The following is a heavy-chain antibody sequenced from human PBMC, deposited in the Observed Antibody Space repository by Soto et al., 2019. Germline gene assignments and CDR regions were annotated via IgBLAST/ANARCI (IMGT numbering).Heavy chain of an antibody. V-gene: IGHV4-39*01. Sequence: QLQLQESGPGLVKPSETLSLTCSVSGVSISSFNFYWGWIRQPPGKGLEWLGTVDYSGSTTYNPSLESRVTIFVDRSKKQFSLSLKSVTAADTALYYCARRTPLYASESSRFDPWGQGVLVTVSS. J-gene: IGHJ5*02. D-gene: IGHD3-10*01. CDR1: GVSISSFNFY. CDR3: ARRTPLYASESSRFDP. CDR2: VDYSGST.